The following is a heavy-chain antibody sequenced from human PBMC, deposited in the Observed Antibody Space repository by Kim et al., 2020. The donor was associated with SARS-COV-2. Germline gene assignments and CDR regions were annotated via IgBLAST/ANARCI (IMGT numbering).Heavy chain of an antibody. CDR3: ARAGRYCSSTSCYGDAFD. CDR1: GGSFSGYY. CDR2: INHSGST. D-gene: IGHD2-2*01. V-gene: IGHV4-34*01. J-gene: IGHJ3*02. Sequence: SETLSLTCAVYGGSFSGYYWSWIRQPPGKGLEWIGEINHSGSTNYNPSLKSRVTISVDTSKNQFSLKLSSVTAADTAVYYCARAGRYCSSTSCYGDAFD.